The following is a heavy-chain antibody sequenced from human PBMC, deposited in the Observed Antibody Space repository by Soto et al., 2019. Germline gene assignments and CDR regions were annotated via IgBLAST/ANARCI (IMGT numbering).Heavy chain of an antibody. V-gene: IGHV3-30*18. CDR3: AKDLVMVAAAGTPYYYYGMDV. CDR2: ISYDGSNK. CDR1: GFTFSSYG. D-gene: IGHD6-13*01. Sequence: QVQLVESGGGVVQPGRSLRLSCAASGFTFSSYGMHWVRQAPGKGLEWVAVISYDGSNKYYADSVKGRFTISRDNSKNTLYLQMNSLRAEDTAVYYCAKDLVMVAAAGTPYYYYGMDVWGQGTTVTVSS. J-gene: IGHJ6*02.